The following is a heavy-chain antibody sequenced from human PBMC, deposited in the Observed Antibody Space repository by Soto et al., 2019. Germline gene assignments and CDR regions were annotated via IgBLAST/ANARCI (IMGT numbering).Heavy chain of an antibody. D-gene: IGHD3-3*01. CDR1: GGSISSYY. CDR3: ARGALRFPWTYYYGMDV. V-gene: IGHV4-59*01. Sequence: QVQLQESGPGLVKPSETLSLTCTVSGGSISSYYWSWIRQPPGKGLEWIGYIYYSGSTNYNPSLKSRVTISVDTSKNQFSLKLSSVTAADTAVYYCARGALRFPWTYYYGMDVWGQGTTFTVSS. J-gene: IGHJ6*02. CDR2: IYYSGST.